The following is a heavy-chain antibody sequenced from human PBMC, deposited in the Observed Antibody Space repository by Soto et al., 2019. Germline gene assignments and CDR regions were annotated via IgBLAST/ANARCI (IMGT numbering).Heavy chain of an antibody. D-gene: IGHD5-18*01. J-gene: IGHJ4*02. CDR1: GLTVSSSY. CDR2: IYSAGST. CDR3: ASAREPEYSSAIGFDI. Sequence: GGSLRLSCAASGLTVSSSYMSWVRQAPGKGLQWVSVIYSAGSTYYANSVKGRFTISRDISTNMVYLQMSSLTDEDTAVYYCASAREPEYSSAIGFDIWGQGALVTVSS. V-gene: IGHV3-53*01.